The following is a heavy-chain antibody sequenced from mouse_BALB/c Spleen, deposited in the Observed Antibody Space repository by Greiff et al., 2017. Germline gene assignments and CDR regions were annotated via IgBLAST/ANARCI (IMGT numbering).Heavy chain of an antibody. J-gene: IGHJ2*01. CDR3: TRSGYGTTTSGLSYFDY. CDR1: GYTFTSYW. V-gene: IGHV1-69*02. Sequence: QVQLKQSGAELVRPGASVKLSCKASGYTFTSYWINWVKQRPGQGLEWIGNIYPSDSYTNYNQKFKDKATLTVDKSSSTAYMQLSSPTSEDSAVYYCTRSGYGTTTSGLSYFDYWGQGTTLTVSS. D-gene: IGHD2-10*02. CDR2: IYPSDSYT.